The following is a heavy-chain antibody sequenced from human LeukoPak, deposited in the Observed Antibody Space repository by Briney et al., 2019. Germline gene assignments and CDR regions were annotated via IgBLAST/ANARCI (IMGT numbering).Heavy chain of an antibody. CDR1: GFTFSSYA. CDR3: AKDPFVVVPAASRFFFDY. CDR2: VRGSGDST. V-gene: IGHV3-23*01. J-gene: IGHJ4*02. D-gene: IGHD2-2*01. Sequence: GGSLRLSCAASGFTFSSYAMSWVRQAPGKGLEWVSAVRGSGDSTYYADSVKGRFTISRDNSKNTLYLQMNSLRAEDTAVYYCAKDPFVVVPAASRFFFDYWGLGTLVTVSS.